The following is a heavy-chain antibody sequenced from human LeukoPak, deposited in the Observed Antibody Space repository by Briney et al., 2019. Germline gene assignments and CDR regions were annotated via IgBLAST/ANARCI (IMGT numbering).Heavy chain of an antibody. Sequence: GGSLRLSCAASGFTFSSYGMHWVRQAPGKGLEWVAFIRYDGSNKYYADSVKGRFTISRDNSKNTLYLQMNSLRAEDTAVYYWSPLYCSSTSCPFGYWGQGTPVTVSS. J-gene: IGHJ4*02. V-gene: IGHV3-30*02. CDR2: IRYDGSNK. D-gene: IGHD2-2*01. CDR3: SPLYCSSTSCPFGY. CDR1: GFTFSSYG.